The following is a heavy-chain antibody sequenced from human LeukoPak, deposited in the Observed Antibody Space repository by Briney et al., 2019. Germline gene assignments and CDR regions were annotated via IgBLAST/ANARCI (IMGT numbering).Heavy chain of an antibody. J-gene: IGHJ6*04. CDR1: GYTLTELS. CDR3: AAAGSYYGSGSLDV. D-gene: IGHD3-10*01. CDR2: FDPEDGET. Sequence: GASVKVSCKVSGYTLTELSMHWVRQAPGKGLEWMGGFDPEDGETIYAQKFQGRVTMTEDTSTDTAYMELSSLRSEDTAVYYCAAAGSYYGSGSLDVWGKGTTVTVSS. V-gene: IGHV1-24*01.